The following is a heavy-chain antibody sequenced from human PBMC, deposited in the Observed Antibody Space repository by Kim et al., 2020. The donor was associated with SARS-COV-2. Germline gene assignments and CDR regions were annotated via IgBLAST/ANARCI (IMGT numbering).Heavy chain of an antibody. CDR1: GFTFNSYG. D-gene: IGHD3-3*01. V-gene: IGHV3-30*18. CDR2: VSFDGSNK. CDR3: AKTYDFWSGYYDY. J-gene: IGHJ4*02. Sequence: GGSLRLSCAASGFTFNSYGMHWVRQAPGKGLEWVAAVSFDGSNKYYADSVKGRFTISRDNSKNTLYLQMNSLRAEDTAVYYCAKTYDFWSGYYDYWGQGTLVTVSS.